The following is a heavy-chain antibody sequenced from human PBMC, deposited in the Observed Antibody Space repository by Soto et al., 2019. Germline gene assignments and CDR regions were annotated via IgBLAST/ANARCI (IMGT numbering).Heavy chain of an antibody. D-gene: IGHD6-13*01. CDR1: GFTFSSYG. V-gene: IGHV3-33*01. Sequence: LRLSCAASGFTFSSYGMHWVRQAPGKGLEWVAVIWYDGSNKYYADSVKGRFTISRDNSKNTLYLQMNSLRAEDTAVYYCARDPGGSSWYYFDYWGQGTLVTVSS. CDR3: ARDPGGSSWYYFDY. CDR2: IWYDGSNK. J-gene: IGHJ4*02.